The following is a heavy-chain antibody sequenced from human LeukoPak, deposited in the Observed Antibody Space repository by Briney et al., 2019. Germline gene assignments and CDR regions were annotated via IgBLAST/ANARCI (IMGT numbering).Heavy chain of an antibody. V-gene: IGHV4-61*01. D-gene: IGHD3-10*01. CDR3: AREGYYYGSKNYYLNWFDP. Sequence: SETLSLTCTVSGASVSSGSYYWSWIRQPPGKGLEWIGYIYYSGNPNYNSSLKSRVTISVDTSKNQFSLKLSSVTAADTAVYYCAREGYYYGSKNYYLNWFDPWGQGTLVTVSS. J-gene: IGHJ5*02. CDR2: IYYSGNP. CDR1: GASVSSGSYY.